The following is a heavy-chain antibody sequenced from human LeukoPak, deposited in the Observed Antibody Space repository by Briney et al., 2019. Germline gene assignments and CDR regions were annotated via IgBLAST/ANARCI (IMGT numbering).Heavy chain of an antibody. CDR3: ARGDPDGYKTFDY. V-gene: IGHV4-34*01. CDR1: GGSFSGYY. CDR2: INHSGST. Sequence: SETLSLTCAVYGGSFSGYYWSWIRQPPGKGLEWIGEINHSGSTNYNPSLKSRVTISVDTSKNQFSLKLSSVTAADTAVYYCARGDPDGYKTFDYWGQGTLVTVSS. J-gene: IGHJ4*02. D-gene: IGHD5-24*01.